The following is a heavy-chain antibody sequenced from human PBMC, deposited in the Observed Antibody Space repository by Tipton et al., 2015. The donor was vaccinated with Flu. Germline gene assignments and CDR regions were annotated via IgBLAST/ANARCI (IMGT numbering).Heavy chain of an antibody. CDR3: ARGYSSSWYQPDGFDY. D-gene: IGHD6-13*01. J-gene: IGHJ4*02. Sequence: GSLRLSCAASGFTFSSYAMSWVRQAPGKGLEWVSAISGSGGSTYYVDSVKGRFTISRDNSKNTLYLQMNSLRAEDTAVYYCARGYSSSWYQPDGFDYWGQGTLVTVSS. V-gene: IGHV3-23*01. CDR2: ISGSGGST. CDR1: GFTFSSYA.